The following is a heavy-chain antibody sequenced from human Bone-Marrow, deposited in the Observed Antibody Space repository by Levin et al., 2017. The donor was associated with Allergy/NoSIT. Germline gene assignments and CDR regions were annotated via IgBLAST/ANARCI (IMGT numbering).Heavy chain of an antibody. Sequence: GGSLRLSCAASGFTVSNNYMRWVRQAPGKALEWVSLIYSGGSTYYADSVKGRFTISRDKSKNTLYLQMNSLRVEDTAVYYCARGEISGVTGDYWGQGTLVTVSS. CDR2: IYSGGST. CDR1: GFTVSNNY. D-gene: IGHD3-10*01. V-gene: IGHV3-53*01. CDR3: ARGEISGVTGDY. J-gene: IGHJ4*02.